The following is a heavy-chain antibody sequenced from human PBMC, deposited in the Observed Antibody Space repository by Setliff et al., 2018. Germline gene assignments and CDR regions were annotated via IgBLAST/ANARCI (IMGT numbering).Heavy chain of an antibody. J-gene: IGHJ3*02. Sequence: PSETLSLTCSVSGDSISSSSYYWGWIRLPPGKGLEWIGSINYSGITYYSPSLKSRVIVSVDTSKNQFSLKLSSVTAADTAVYYCARLPGYCNGGNCYGYYTFDIWGQGTMVTVSS. CDR1: GDSISSSSYY. CDR3: ARLPGYCNGGNCYGYYTFDI. CDR2: INYSGIT. V-gene: IGHV4-39*01. D-gene: IGHD2-15*01.